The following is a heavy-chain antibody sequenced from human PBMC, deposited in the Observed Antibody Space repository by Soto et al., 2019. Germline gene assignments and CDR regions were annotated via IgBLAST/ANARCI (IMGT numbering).Heavy chain of an antibody. J-gene: IGHJ3*02. CDR3: ARDRGDFWSGYYTVNAFDI. V-gene: IGHV4-59*01. CDR1: GRSISSYY. CDR2: IYYSGST. Sequence: SETLSLTCTVSGRSISSYYWSWIRQPPGKGLEWIGYIYYSGSTNYNPSLKSRVTISVDTSKNQFSLKLSSVTAADTAVYYCARDRGDFWSGYYTVNAFDIWGQGTMVTLSS. D-gene: IGHD3-3*01.